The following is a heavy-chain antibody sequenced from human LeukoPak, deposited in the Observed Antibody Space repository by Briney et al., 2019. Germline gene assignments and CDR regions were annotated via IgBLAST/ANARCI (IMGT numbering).Heavy chain of an antibody. J-gene: IGHJ3*01. D-gene: IGHD3-22*01. V-gene: IGHV3-30*03. Sequence: GGSLRLSCAASGFTFSNHGMHWVRQAPGKGLECVAVISHDGTKEYYADSVEGRFTISRDNAANSLYLQMSSLRAEDTAVYYCARGARYYDTSGYSDAFDVWGQGTVVTVSS. CDR1: GFTFSNHG. CDR2: ISHDGTKE. CDR3: ARGARYYDTSGYSDAFDV.